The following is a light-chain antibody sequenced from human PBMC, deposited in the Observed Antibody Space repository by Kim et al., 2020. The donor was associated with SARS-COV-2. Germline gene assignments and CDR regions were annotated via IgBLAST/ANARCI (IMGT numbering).Light chain of an antibody. Sequence: GQSITISCTGTSSDVGGYNYVSWYQQHPGKAPKLMLFDVSQRPSGVSNRFSGSKSGNTASLTISGLQAEDEAVYHCSSYTSSRTWVFGGGTQLTVL. CDR2: DVS. CDR3: SSYTSSRTWV. CDR1: SSDVGGYNY. V-gene: IGLV2-14*04. J-gene: IGLJ3*02.